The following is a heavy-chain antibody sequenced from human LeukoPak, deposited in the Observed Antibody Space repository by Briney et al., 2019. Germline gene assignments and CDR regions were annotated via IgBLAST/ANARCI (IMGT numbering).Heavy chain of an antibody. J-gene: IGHJ3*02. CDR1: GGSISSSSYY. V-gene: IGHV4-39*07. CDR2: IYYSGST. Sequence: PSETLSLTCIVSGGSISSSSYYWGWIRQPPGKGLEWIGSIYYSGSTYYNPSLKSRVAISVDTSKNQFSLRLSSVTAADTAVYYCAGRNAAFDIWGQGTMVTVSS. CDR3: AGRNAAFDI.